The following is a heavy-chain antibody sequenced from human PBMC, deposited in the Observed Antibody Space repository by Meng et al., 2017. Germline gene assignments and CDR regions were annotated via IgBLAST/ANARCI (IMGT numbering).Heavy chain of an antibody. Sequence: SETLSLTCAVYGGSFSGYYWSWIRQPPGKGLEWIGEINHSGSTNYNPSLKSRVTISVDTSKNQFSLKLSSVTAADTAVYYCARRKIVGATVEDYWGQGTRVTVSS. CDR2: INHSGST. CDR1: GGSFSGYY. CDR3: ARRKIVGATVEDY. D-gene: IGHD1-26*01. V-gene: IGHV4-34*01. J-gene: IGHJ4*02.